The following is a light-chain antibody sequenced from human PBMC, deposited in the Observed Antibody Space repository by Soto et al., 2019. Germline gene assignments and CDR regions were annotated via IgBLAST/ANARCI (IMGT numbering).Light chain of an antibody. V-gene: IGKV1-17*01. CDR2: DAS. Sequence: DIQMTQSPPSLSASVGDRVTITCRASQGIGNSLGWYQQKPGKAPKRLIYDASSLESGVPSRFSGSGSGTEFTLTISSLQPDDFATYYCQHYDGYPQIFGQGTRLEIK. J-gene: IGKJ5*01. CDR1: QGIGNS. CDR3: QHYDGYPQI.